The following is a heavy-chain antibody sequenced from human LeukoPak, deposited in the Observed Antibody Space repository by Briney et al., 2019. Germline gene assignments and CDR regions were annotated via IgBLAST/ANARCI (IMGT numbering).Heavy chain of an antibody. J-gene: IGHJ5*02. CDR3: ARDVHGDYGSGWFDP. CDR1: GGTFNNSA. D-gene: IGHD4-17*01. Sequence: SVKVSCKTSGGTFNNSAISWVRQAPGQGLEWLGGIMPLFGTAGYAQKFQGRVTITKDESTRTVYLELTSLTSDDTAVYYCARDVHGDYGSGWFDPWAREPSSPSPQ. CDR2: IMPLFGTA. V-gene: IGHV1-69*05.